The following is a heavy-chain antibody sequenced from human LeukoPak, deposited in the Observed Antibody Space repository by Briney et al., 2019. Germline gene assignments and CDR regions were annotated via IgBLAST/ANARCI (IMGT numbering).Heavy chain of an antibody. D-gene: IGHD5-12*01. CDR1: GYTFTSYY. Sequence: ASVKVSCKASGYTFTSYYMHWVRQAPGQGLEWMGIINPSGGSTSYAQKFQDRVTMTRDTSTSTVYMELSSLRSEDTAVYYCAILLYSGYDIDYWGQGTLVTVSS. V-gene: IGHV1-46*01. CDR3: AILLYSGYDIDY. CDR2: INPSGGST. J-gene: IGHJ4*02.